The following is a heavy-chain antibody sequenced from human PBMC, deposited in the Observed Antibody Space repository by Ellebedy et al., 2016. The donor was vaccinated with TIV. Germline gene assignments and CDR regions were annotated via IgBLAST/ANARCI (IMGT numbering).Heavy chain of an antibody. D-gene: IGHD3-3*01. CDR2: IYYTGST. CDR1: LASISSHY. CDR3: AGEFRYDFWRGPLDH. V-gene: IGHV4-59*11. Sequence: SETLSLXXTVSLASISSHYWTWIRQPPGKGLEWIGNIYYTGSTSYSPSLTGRVTISIDTPKNQFSLKVTSVTAADTAVYYCAGEFRYDFWRGPLDHWGQGTLVTVSS. J-gene: IGHJ4*02.